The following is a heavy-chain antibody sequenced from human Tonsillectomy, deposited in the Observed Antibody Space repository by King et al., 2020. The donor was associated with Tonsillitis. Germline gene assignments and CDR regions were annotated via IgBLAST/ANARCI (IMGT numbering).Heavy chain of an antibody. CDR2: FDPEDGET. CDR3: ATRRYYDDSSGYYQLYPFDD. CDR1: GYTLTELS. J-gene: IGHJ4*02. D-gene: IGHD3-22*01. Sequence: QLVQSGAEVKKPGASVKVSCKVSGYTLTELSMHWVRQAPGKGLEWMGGFDPEDGETIYAQKFQGRVTMTEDTSTDTAYMELSSLRSEDTVVYYCATRRYYDDSSGYYQLYPFDDWGQGTLVTVSS. V-gene: IGHV1-24*01.